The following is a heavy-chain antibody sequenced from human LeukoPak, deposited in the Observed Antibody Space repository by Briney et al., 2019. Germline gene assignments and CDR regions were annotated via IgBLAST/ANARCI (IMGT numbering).Heavy chain of an antibody. CDR3: AKDPEDSSLSGPIYFDY. D-gene: IGHD6-6*01. V-gene: IGHV3-30*18. J-gene: IGHJ4*02. CDR2: ISYDGSNK. Sequence: GRSLRLSCAASGFTFSSYGMHWVRQAPGKGLEWVAVISYDGSNKYYADSVKGRFTISRDNSKNTLYLQMNSLRAEDTAVYYCAKDPEDSSLSGPIYFDYWGQGTLVTVSS. CDR1: GFTFSSYG.